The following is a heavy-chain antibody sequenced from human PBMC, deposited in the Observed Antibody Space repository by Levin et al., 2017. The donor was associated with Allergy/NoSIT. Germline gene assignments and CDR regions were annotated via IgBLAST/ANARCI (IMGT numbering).Heavy chain of an antibody. CDR2: IIPILGIA. CDR3: AAYCSSTSCHDAFDI. J-gene: IGHJ3*02. D-gene: IGHD2-2*01. V-gene: IGHV1-69*04. Sequence: EASVKVSCKASGGTFSSYAISWVRQAPGQGLEWMGRIIPILGIANYAQKFQGRVTITADKSTSTAYMELSSLRSEDTAVYYCAAYCSSTSCHDAFDIWGQGTMVTVSS. CDR1: GGTFSSYA.